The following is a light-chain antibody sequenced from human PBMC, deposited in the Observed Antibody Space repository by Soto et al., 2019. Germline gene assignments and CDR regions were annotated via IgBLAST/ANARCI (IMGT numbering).Light chain of an antibody. V-gene: IGLV1-40*01. CDR2: GNI. CDR1: SSNIGAIYD. J-gene: IGLJ3*02. CDR3: QSYDSSLSGWV. Sequence: QSVLTQPPSVSGAPGQRVTISCTGSSSNIGAIYDVHWYQQLPGTAPKLLIYGNINRPSGVPDRFSGSKSGASASLAITGLQAEDEADYYCQSYDSSLSGWVFCGVNTLTVL.